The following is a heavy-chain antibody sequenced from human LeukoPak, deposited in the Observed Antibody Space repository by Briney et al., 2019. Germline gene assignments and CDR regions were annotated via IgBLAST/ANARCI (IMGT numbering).Heavy chain of an antibody. J-gene: IGHJ3*01. Sequence: GGSLRLSCAASGFTFNNYWMTWVRQGPGKGLEWVANIKPGGNEKYYVDSVKGRFTISRDNVKNSLYPQMNSLRAEDTAIYYCATFRFLGTWGQGTMVTVSP. CDR3: ATFRFLGT. V-gene: IGHV3-7*03. CDR1: GFTFNNYW. D-gene: IGHD3-3*01. CDR2: IKPGGNEK.